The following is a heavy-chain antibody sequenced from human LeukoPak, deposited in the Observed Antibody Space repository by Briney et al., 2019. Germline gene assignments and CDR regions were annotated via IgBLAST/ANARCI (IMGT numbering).Heavy chain of an antibody. CDR1: GFIFSSYA. D-gene: IGHD1-26*01. Sequence: GGSLRLSCAASGFIFSSYAMSWVRQAPGTGLEWVSGISDSGDITYYADSVKGRFTISGDNSKNTLYVQMNSLRVEDTAVYYCAKDRRGGSYYAATLDIWGQGTMVTVSS. J-gene: IGHJ3*02. CDR3: AKDRRGGSYYAATLDI. V-gene: IGHV3-23*01. CDR2: ISDSGDIT.